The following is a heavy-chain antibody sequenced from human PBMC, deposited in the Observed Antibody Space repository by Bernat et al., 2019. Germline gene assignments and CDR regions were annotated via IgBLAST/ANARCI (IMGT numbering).Heavy chain of an antibody. CDR2: IIPILGIA. D-gene: IGHD1-26*01. Sequence: QVQLVQSGAEVKKPGSSVKVSCKASGGTFSSYTISWVRQAPGQGLEWMGRIIPILGIANYAQKFQGRVTITADKSTSTAYMELSSLRSEDTAVYYCARVKGRGIVGATFDYWGQGTLVTVSS. CDR3: ARVKGRGIVGATFDY. J-gene: IGHJ4*02. CDR1: GGTFSSYT. V-gene: IGHV1-69*02.